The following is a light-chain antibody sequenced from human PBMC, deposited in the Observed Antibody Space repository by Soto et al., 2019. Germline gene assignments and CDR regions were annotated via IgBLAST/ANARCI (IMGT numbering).Light chain of an antibody. V-gene: IGKV3-20*01. CDR1: QSVSSSY. CDR2: GAS. Sequence: EIVLTQSPGTLSLSPGERATLSCRASQSVSSSYLAWYQQKPGRAPRLLIYGASSRATGIPDRFRGSGSGTDFILTITRLEPEDFAVYYCQQYGSSRWTFGQGTKVEIK. CDR3: QQYGSSRWT. J-gene: IGKJ1*01.